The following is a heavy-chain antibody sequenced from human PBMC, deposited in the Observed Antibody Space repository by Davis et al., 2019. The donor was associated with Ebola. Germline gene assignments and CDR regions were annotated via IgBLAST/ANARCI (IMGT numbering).Heavy chain of an antibody. D-gene: IGHD4/OR15-4a*01. J-gene: IGHJ6*02. CDR2: IIPIFGTA. Sequence: SVKVSCKASGGTFSSYAISWVRQAPGQGLEWMGGIIPIFGTANYAQKLQGRVTMTTDTSTSTAYMELRSLRSDDTAVYYCARTPSADMDVWGQGTTVTVSS. V-gene: IGHV1-69*05. CDR1: GGTFSSYA. CDR3: ARTPSADMDV.